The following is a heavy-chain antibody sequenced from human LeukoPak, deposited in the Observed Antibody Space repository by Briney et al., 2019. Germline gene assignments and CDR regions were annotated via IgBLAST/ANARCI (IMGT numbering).Heavy chain of an antibody. V-gene: IGHV1-24*01. J-gene: IGHJ4*02. CDR1: GYTLTELS. Sequence: ASVKVSCKVSGYTLTELSMHWVRQAPGKGLEWMGGFDPEDGETIYAQKFQGRVTMTEDTSTDTAYMELSSLRSEDTVVYYCATVGSYGPFNDYWGQGTLVTVSS. CDR3: ATVGSYGPFNDY. D-gene: IGHD5-18*01. CDR2: FDPEDGET.